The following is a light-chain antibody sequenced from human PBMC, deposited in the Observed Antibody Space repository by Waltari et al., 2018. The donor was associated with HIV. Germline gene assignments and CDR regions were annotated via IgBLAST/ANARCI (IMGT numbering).Light chain of an antibody. J-gene: IGKJ3*01. CDR2: AAS. V-gene: IGKV1-9*01. Sequence: DFQLTQSPSFLSASVGDRVAITCRASQGISSNLAWYQQKPGLAPKLLIYAASSLPSGVPSRFSGGGSGTQFTLTIRNLQPEDFATYYCQHLNSFPPFTFGPGTTVDVK. CDR3: QHLNSFPPFT. CDR1: QGISSN.